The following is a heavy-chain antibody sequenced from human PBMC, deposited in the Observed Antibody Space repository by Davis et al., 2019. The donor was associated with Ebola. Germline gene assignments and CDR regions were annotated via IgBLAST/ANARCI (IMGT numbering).Heavy chain of an antibody. D-gene: IGHD6-13*01. V-gene: IGHV3-33*01. CDR1: GFTFSSYG. Sequence: GESLKISCAASGFTFSSYGMHWVRQAPGKGLEWVAVIWYDGSNKYYADSAKGRFTISRDNAKNSLYLQMNSLRAEDTAVYYCARDPGGIAAAGILDWYFDLWGRGTLVTVSS. CDR2: IWYDGSNK. CDR3: ARDPGGIAAAGILDWYFDL. J-gene: IGHJ2*01.